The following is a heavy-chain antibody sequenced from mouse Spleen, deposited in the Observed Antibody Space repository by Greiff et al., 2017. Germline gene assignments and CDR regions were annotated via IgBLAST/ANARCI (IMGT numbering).Heavy chain of an antibody. V-gene: IGHV2-2*01. CDR2: IWSGGST. CDR1: GFSLTSYG. CDR3: ARPEFITTATRGYWYFDV. J-gene: IGHJ1*01. D-gene: IGHD1-2*01. Sequence: VQLVESGPGLVQPSQSLSITCTVSGFSLTSYGVHWVRQSPGKGLEWLGVIWSGGSTDYNAAFISRLSISKDNSKSQVFFKMNSLQADDTAIYYCARPEFITTATRGYWYFDVWGAGTTVTVSS.